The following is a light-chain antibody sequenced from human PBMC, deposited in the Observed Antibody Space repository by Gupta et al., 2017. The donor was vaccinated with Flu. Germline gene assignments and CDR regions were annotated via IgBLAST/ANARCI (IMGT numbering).Light chain of an antibody. CDR1: QRISSY. J-gene: IGKJ1*01. CDR2: AAS. V-gene: IGKV1-39*01. CDR3: LHGDSTPWP. Sequence: DRQLTQSPSSLSVFVGVIVTITWRASQRISSYSNWYPPKPGNAPKLLMYAASRLQSGVPPRFSCSGSATHFTLPISRLPPETFATIFCLHGDSTPWPFGPRTKVEIK.